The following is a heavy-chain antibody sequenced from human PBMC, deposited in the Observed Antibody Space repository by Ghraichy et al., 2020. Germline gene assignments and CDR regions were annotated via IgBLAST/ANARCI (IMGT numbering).Heavy chain of an antibody. J-gene: IGHJ4*02. CDR3: ARGGYCSGGSCYSPKSYYFDY. CDR2: INHSGST. Sequence: SETLSLTCAVYGGSFSGYYWSWIRQPPGKGLEWIGEINHSGSTNYNPSLKSRVTISVDTSKNQFSLKLSSVTAADTAVYYCARGGYCSGGSCYSPKSYYFDYWGQGTLVTVSS. CDR1: GGSFSGYY. V-gene: IGHV4-34*01. D-gene: IGHD2-15*01.